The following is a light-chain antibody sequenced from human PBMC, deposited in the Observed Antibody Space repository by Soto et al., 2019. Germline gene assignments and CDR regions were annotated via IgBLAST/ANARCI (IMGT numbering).Light chain of an antibody. Sequence: QAVVTQESSVTVSPGETVTLTCGSNTGPVTNDHFPIWFHQKPGQPPTTLVHSTSNKKSWTPARFSGSLLGGKAALTLSGVRPEDEADYYCLLYFGGPQIFGGGTKLTVL. J-gene: IGLJ2*01. V-gene: IGLV7-43*01. CDR3: LLYFGGPQI. CDR1: TGPVTNDHF. CDR2: STS.